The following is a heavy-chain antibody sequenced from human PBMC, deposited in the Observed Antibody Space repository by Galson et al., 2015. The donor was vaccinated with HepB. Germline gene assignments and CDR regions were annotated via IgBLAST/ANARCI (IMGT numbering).Heavy chain of an antibody. V-gene: IGHV3-30-3*01. CDR2: ISYDGSNK. J-gene: IGHJ4*02. Sequence: SLRLSCAASGFTFSSYAMHWVRQAPGKGLEWVAVISYDGSNKYYADSVKGRFTISRDNSKNTLYLQMNSLRAEDTAVYYCADGGGEQLGDYWGQGTLVTVSP. D-gene: IGHD6-6*01. CDR1: GFTFSSYA. CDR3: ADGGGEQLGDY.